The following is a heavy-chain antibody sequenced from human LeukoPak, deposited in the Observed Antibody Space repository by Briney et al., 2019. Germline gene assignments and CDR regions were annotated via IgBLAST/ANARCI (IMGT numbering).Heavy chain of an antibody. CDR3: ARGRGGSYGYYYYYMDV. CDR2: INHSGST. V-gene: IGHV4-34*01. CDR1: GGSFSGYY. J-gene: IGHJ6*03. D-gene: IGHD1-26*01. Sequence: PSETLSLTCAVYGGSFSGYYWSWIRQPPGKGLEWIGEINHSGSTNYNPSLKSRVTISVDTSKNQFSLKLSSVTAADTAVYYCARGRGGSYGYYYYYMDVWGKGTTVTVSS.